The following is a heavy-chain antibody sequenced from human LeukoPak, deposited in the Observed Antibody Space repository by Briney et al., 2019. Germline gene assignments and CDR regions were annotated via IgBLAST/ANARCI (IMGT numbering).Heavy chain of an antibody. CDR3: ARSSEGRYYYDSSGFSYYYYYMDV. CDR2: IYYSGST. D-gene: IGHD3-22*01. J-gene: IGHJ6*03. V-gene: IGHV4-59*01. Sequence: SETLSLTCTVSGGSISSYYWSWIRQPPGKGLEWIGYIYYSGSTYYNPPLRSRVTISVDTSKNQFSLKLSSVTAADTAVYYCARSSEGRYYYDSSGFSYYYYYMDVWGKGTTVTISS. CDR1: GGSISSYY.